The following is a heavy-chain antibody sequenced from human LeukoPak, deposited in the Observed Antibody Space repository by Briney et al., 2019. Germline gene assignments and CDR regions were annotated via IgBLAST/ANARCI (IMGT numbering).Heavy chain of an antibody. Sequence: ASVKVSCKASGYTFTSYYMHWVRQAPGQGLEWMGIINPSGGSTSYAQKFQGRVTMTRDTSTSTVYMELSSLRSEDTAVYYCARRSWHYGSGSYPDYWGQGTLVTASS. CDR1: GYTFTSYY. D-gene: IGHD3-10*01. V-gene: IGHV1-46*01. CDR2: INPSGGST. J-gene: IGHJ4*02. CDR3: ARRSWHYGSGSYPDY.